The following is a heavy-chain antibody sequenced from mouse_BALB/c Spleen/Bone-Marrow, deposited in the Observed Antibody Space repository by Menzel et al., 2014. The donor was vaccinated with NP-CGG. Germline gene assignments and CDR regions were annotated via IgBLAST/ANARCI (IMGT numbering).Heavy chain of an antibody. J-gene: IGHJ2*01. CDR2: VDPYYGAT. CDR3: ARSYNSFDF. CDR1: GYSFTGYN. Sequence: EVQLQESGPELEKPGASVKISCKAYGYSFTGYNMNWVKQYNGQSLEWIGNVDPYYGATTYNQKFKGKATLTVDKSSSTAYMQLERLTSEDSAVYYCARSYNSFDFWGQGTTLTVSS. V-gene: IGHV1-39*01.